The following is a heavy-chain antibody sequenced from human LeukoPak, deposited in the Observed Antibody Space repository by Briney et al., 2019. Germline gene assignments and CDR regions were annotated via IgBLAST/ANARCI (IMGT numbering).Heavy chain of an antibody. Sequence: GGSLRLSCAASGFTFSSYWMSWVRQAPGKGLEWVANIKQDGSEKYYVDSVKGRFTISRDNAKNSLYLQMNSLRAEDTAVYYCARELCNWNYASVSYYYYYGMDVWGQGTTVTVSS. V-gene: IGHV3-7*01. CDR3: ARELCNWNYASVSYYYYYGMDV. J-gene: IGHJ6*02. CDR1: GFTFSSYW. CDR2: IKQDGSEK. D-gene: IGHD1-7*01.